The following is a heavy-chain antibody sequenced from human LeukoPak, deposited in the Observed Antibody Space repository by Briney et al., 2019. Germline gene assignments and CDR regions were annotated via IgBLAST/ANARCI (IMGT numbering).Heavy chain of an antibody. CDR2: ISAYNGNT. V-gene: IGHV1-18*01. CDR3: ARGYDYVWGSYRFDY. Sequence: GASVKVSCKASGYTFTSYGISWVRQAPGQGLEWMGWISAYNGNTNYAQKLQGRVTMTTDTSTSTAYMELRSLRSDDTAVYYCARGYDYVWGSYRFDYWGQGTLVTVSS. J-gene: IGHJ4*02. D-gene: IGHD3-16*02. CDR1: GYTFTSYG.